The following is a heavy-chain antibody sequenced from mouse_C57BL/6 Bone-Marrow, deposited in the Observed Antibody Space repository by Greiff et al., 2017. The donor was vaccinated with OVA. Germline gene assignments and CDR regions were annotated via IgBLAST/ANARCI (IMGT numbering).Heavy chain of an antibody. J-gene: IGHJ4*01. CDR3: ARSERGRNNAMDY. Sequence: VKLQESGAELAKPGASVKLSCKASGYTFTSYWMHWVKQRPGQGLEWIGYINPSSGYTKYNQKFKDKATLPADKSSSTAYMQLSSLTYEDSAGYDCARSERGRNNAMDYWGQGTSVTVSS. V-gene: IGHV1-7*01. CDR1: GYTFTSYW. CDR2: INPSSGYT. D-gene: IGHD4-1*01.